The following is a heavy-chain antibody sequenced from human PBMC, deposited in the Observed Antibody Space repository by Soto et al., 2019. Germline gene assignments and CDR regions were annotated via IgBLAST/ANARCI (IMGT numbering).Heavy chain of an antibody. D-gene: IGHD2-15*01. CDR3: AGVYCSGGSCYGIDY. V-gene: IGHV1-46*01. CDR1: GYTFTSYY. J-gene: IGHJ4*02. CDR2: INPGGST. Sequence: QVQLVQSGAEVKKPGASVKVSCKASGYTFTSYYMHWVRQAPGQGLEWMGIINPGGSTSYAQKFQGRVTMTRDPSKSTVHVELSSLSSEDTAVYYFAGVYCSGGSCYGIDYWGKGTLVTVSS.